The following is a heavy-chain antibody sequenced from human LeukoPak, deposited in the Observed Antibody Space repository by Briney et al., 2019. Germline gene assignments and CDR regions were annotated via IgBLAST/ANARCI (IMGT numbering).Heavy chain of an antibody. V-gene: IGHV3-7*01. CDR1: AFTFSSYA. D-gene: IGHD2-15*01. J-gene: IGHJ6*02. Sequence: GGSMTLSCAASAFTFSSYAMNWVRQAQGKVLEWVANIKQDGSEKSYVDSVKGRFTISRDNAKNSLYLKLNSLRAEDTAVYYCARDGPSSLVADTYYGMDVWGQGTTVTVSS. CDR2: IKQDGSEK. CDR3: ARDGPSSLVADTYYGMDV.